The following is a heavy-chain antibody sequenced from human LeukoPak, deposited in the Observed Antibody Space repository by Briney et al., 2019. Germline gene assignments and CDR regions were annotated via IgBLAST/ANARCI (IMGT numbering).Heavy chain of an antibody. CDR1: GYTFTSYA. CDR2: IDTNTGNP. Sequence: ASVKVSCKASGYTFTSYAMNRVRQAPGQGLEWMGWIDTNTGNPTYAQGFTGRFVFSLDTSVSTAYLQISSLKAEDTAVYYCARKGGLYSSGWYLSSGFDYWGQGTLVTVSS. V-gene: IGHV7-4-1*02. J-gene: IGHJ4*02. D-gene: IGHD6-19*01. CDR3: ARKGGLYSSGWYLSSGFDY.